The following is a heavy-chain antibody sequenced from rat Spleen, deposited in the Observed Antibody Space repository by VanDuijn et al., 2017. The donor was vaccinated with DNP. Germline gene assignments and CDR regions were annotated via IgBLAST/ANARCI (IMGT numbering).Heavy chain of an antibody. CDR3: VRWNSGHFDY. V-gene: IGHV5-22*01. CDR1: GFTFSHYY. J-gene: IGHJ2*01. D-gene: IGHD4-3*01. Sequence: EVQLVESGGGLVQPGRSMKLSCAASGFTFSHYYMAWIRQAPTMGLEWVAYIRYDGGSTKYGDSVKGRFTISRDNAKSTLYLQMNSLRSEDMATYYCVRWNSGHFDYWGQGVMVTVSS. CDR2: IRYDGGST.